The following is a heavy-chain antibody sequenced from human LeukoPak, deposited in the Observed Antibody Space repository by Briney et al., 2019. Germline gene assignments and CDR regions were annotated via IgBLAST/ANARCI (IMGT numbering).Heavy chain of an antibody. D-gene: IGHD6-13*01. CDR3: ARGTYFGSWFGKVWFDP. CDR2: IIPIFGTA. CDR1: GGTFSSHA. V-gene: IGHV1-69*05. Sequence: TVKVSCKASGGTFSSHAISWVRQAPGQGLEWMGGIIPIFGTANYAQKFQGRVTITTDESTSAAYMELSSLRSEDTAVYYCARGTYFGSWFGKVWFDPWGQGTLVTVSS. J-gene: IGHJ5*02.